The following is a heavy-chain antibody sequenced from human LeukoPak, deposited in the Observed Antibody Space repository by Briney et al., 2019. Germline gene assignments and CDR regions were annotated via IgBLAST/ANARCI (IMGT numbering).Heavy chain of an antibody. CDR3: ARGDHYYGSGSYYYYYHMDV. Sequence: SVKVSCKASGGTFSSYAISWVRQAPGQGLEWMGGIVPIFGTANYAQKFQGRVTITADESTSTAYMELSSLRSEDTAVYYCARGDHYYGSGSYYYYYHMDVWGKGTTVTVSS. CDR1: GGTFSSYA. CDR2: IVPIFGTA. D-gene: IGHD3-10*01. J-gene: IGHJ6*03. V-gene: IGHV1-69*13.